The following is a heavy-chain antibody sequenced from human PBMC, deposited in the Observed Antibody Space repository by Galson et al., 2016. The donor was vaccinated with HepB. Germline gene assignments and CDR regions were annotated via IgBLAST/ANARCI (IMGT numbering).Heavy chain of an antibody. CDR1: GFSFSLFS. V-gene: IGHV3-30*18. Sequence: SLRLSCAASGFSFSLFSLHWVRQAPGKGLEGVAVMSHDGSHIYNAEFVKDRFSISRDNSMNTLYLQMNNLRPEDTAVYYCAKIGPGWNFGNGIDLWGQGTLVTVSS. J-gene: IGHJ5*02. CDR3: AKIGPGWNFGNGIDL. CDR2: MSHDGSHI. D-gene: IGHD1-7*01.